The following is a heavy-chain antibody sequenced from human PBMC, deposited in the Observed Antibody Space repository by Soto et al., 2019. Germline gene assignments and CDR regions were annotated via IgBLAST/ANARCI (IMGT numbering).Heavy chain of an antibody. V-gene: IGHV4-31*03. CDR3: AISRGFGDLSLDS. CDR2: ISYSGKT. CDR1: GGSINSGNYY. J-gene: IGHJ4*02. D-gene: IGHD3-16*02. Sequence: QVQLQESGPGLVKPSQTLSLTCTVSGGSINSGNYYWSWIRQHPGKGLEWIGYISYSGKTYYNPSLKSRITISVDTSKNQLFLKLNSVTAADTAVYYCAISRGFGDLSLDSWGQGTLVTVSS.